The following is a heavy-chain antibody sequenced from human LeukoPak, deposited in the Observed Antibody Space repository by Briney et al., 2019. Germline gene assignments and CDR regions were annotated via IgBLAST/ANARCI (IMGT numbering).Heavy chain of an antibody. CDR2: INPNSGGT. D-gene: IGHD4-17*01. Sequence: ASVKVSCKASGYTFTGYYMHWVRQAPGQGLEWMGWINPNSGGTNYAQKFRGRVTMTRDTSISTAYMELSRLRSDDTAVYYCARVGGLTTVTTIDYWGQGTLVTVSS. V-gene: IGHV1-2*02. CDR1: GYTFTGYY. J-gene: IGHJ4*02. CDR3: ARVGGLTTVTTIDY.